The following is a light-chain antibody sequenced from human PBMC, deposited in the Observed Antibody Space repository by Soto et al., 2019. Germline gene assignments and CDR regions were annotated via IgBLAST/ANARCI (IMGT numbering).Light chain of an antibody. CDR2: GAS. CDR3: QQYNNWPRT. Sequence: EMVLTQPRVPLSLSPGERATLSSRASQSVNIYLGWYQQRPGQAPRLLIYGASTRATGIPARFSGSGSGTEFTLTISSLQSEDFAVYYCQQYNNWPRTFGQGTKVDIK. J-gene: IGKJ1*01. V-gene: IGKV3-15*01. CDR1: QSVNIY.